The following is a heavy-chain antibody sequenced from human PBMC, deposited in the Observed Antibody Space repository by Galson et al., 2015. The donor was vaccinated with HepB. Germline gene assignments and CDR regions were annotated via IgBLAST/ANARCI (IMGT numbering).Heavy chain of an antibody. V-gene: IGHV3-53*01. D-gene: IGHD3-16*01. J-gene: IGHJ5*02. Sequence: SLRLSCAASGFTVSSNYMSWVRQAPGKGLEWVSVIYSGGSTYYADSVKGRFTISRDNSKNTLYLQMNSLRAEDTAVYYCATYSGSYGVGIFDPWGQGTLVTVSS. CDR3: ATYSGSYGVGIFDP. CDR2: IYSGGST. CDR1: GFTVSSNY.